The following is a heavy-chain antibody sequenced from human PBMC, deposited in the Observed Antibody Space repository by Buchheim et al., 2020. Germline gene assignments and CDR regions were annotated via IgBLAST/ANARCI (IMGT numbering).Heavy chain of an antibody. CDR2: INNTGRTT. Sequence: QVQLVESGGGLVKPGGSLRLSCVGSGFIFSDYQMSWVRKAPGKSLEWLSYINNTGRTTFYADSVRGRCTISRDNTKNSLYLQLDTLRADDTATYYCARAPVAVAAYFDNWGQGTL. J-gene: IGHJ4*02. V-gene: IGHV3-11*01. D-gene: IGHD6-19*01. CDR3: ARAPVAVAAYFDN. CDR1: GFIFSDYQ.